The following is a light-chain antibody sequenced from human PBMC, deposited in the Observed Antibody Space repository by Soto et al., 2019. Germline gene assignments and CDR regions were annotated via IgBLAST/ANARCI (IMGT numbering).Light chain of an antibody. V-gene: IGKV4-1*01. J-gene: IGKJ2*01. CDR2: WSS. Sequence: DIVMTQSPDSLAVSLGERATINCKSSQSVLYTSNSKNYLAWYQQKPGQPPKLLIYWSSTRESGVPDRFSGGGSETDFSLTISILQAEDVAIYYCQQHYTSPYTFGQGTKLEI. CDR1: QSVLYTSNSKNY. CDR3: QQHYTSPYT.